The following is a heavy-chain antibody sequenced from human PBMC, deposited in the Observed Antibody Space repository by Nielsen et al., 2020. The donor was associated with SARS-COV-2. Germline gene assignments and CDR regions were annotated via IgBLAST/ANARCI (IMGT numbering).Heavy chain of an antibody. D-gene: IGHD1-26*01. V-gene: IGHV3-11*05. CDR3: ARDTRSYSGSHGH. CDR1: GFTFSDYY. J-gene: IGHJ4*02. Sequence: GESLKISCAASGFTFSDYYMSWIRQAPGKGLEWVSYISSSSSYTNYADSVKGRFTISRDNAKNSLYLQMNSLRAEDTAVYYCARDTRSYSGSHGHWGQGTLVTVSS. CDR2: ISSSSSYT.